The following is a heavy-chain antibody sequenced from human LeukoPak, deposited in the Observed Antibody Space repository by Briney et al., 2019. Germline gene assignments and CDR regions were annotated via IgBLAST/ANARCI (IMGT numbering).Heavy chain of an antibody. CDR2: MYYSGST. V-gene: IGHV4-39*07. CDR1: GGSISSSSYY. D-gene: IGHD4-23*01. CDR3: ARIPYGVVTPYLGAFDI. Sequence: SETLSLTCTVSGGSISSSSYYWGWIRQPPGKGLEWIGSMYYSGSTYYNPSLKSRVTISVDTSKNQFSLKLSSVAAADTAVYYCARIPYGVVTPYLGAFDIWGQGTMVTVSS. J-gene: IGHJ3*02.